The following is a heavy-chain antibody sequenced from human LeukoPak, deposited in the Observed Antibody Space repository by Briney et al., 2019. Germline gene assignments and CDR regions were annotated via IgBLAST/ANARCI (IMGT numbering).Heavy chain of an antibody. CDR1: GFTFSDYA. CDR3: ARDRYCSSTSCYTWWDYYYYYMDV. Sequence: GGSLRLSCAASGFTFSDYAMDWVRQAPGKGLEWVSSISSSSSYIYYADSVKGRFTISRDNAKNSLYLQMNSLRAEDTAVYYCARDRYCSSTSCYTWWDYYYYYMDVWGKGTTVTVSS. V-gene: IGHV3-21*01. J-gene: IGHJ6*03. CDR2: ISSSSSYI. D-gene: IGHD2-2*02.